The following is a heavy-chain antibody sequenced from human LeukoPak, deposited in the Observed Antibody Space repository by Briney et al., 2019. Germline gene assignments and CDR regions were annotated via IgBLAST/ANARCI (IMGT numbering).Heavy chain of an antibody. CDR2: ISWNSGSI. CDR3: AKDSSGWLDY. D-gene: IGHD6-19*01. J-gene: IGHJ4*02. CDR1: GFTFSSYS. V-gene: IGHV3-9*01. Sequence: QAGGSLRLSCAASGFTFSSYSMNWVRQAPGKGLEWVSGISWNSGSIGYADSVKGRFTISRDNAKTSLYLQMNSLRAEDTALYYCAKDSSGWLDYWGQGTLVTVSS.